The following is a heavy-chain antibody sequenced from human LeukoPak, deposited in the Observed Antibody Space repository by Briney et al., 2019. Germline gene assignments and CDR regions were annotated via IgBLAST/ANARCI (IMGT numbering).Heavy chain of an antibody. Sequence: ASVKVSCKASGGTFSSYAISWVRQAPGQGLEWMGGIIPIFGTANYAQKFQGRVTITTDESTSTAYMELSSLRSEDTAVYYCARVRGQLRHYYMDVWGKGTTVTVSS. J-gene: IGHJ6*03. D-gene: IGHD5-24*01. CDR3: ARVRGQLRHYYMDV. CDR2: IIPIFGTA. CDR1: GGTFSSYA. V-gene: IGHV1-69*05.